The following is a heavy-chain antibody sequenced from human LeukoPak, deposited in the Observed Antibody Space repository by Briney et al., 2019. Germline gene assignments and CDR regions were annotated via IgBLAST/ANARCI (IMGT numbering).Heavy chain of an antibody. CDR3: AKDIARGARYYYYGMDV. D-gene: IGHD3-10*01. V-gene: IGHV3-7*03. CDR1: GFTFSSYW. CDR2: IKQDGSEK. J-gene: IGHJ6*02. Sequence: GGSLRLSCAASGFTFSSYWMSWVRQAPGKGLEWVANIKQDGSEKYYVDSVKGRFTISRDNAKNSLYLQMNSLRAEDTALYYCAKDIARGARYYYYGMDVWGQGTTVTVSS.